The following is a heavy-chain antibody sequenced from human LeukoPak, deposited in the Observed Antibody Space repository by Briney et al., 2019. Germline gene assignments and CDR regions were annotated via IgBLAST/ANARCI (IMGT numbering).Heavy chain of an antibody. CDR3: ARAPGYSYGSSFDY. CDR1: GYTFTGYY. CDR2: INPNSGGT. Sequence: ASVKVSCKASGYTFTGYYIHWVRQAPGQGLEWIGWINPNSGGTNYAQKFQGWVTMTRDTSISTAYMELSRLRSDDTAVYYCARAPGYSYGSSFDYWGQGTLVTVSS. D-gene: IGHD5-18*01. J-gene: IGHJ4*02. V-gene: IGHV1-2*04.